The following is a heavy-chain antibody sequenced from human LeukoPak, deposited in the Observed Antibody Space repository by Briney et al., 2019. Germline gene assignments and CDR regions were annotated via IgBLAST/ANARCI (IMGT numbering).Heavy chain of an antibody. Sequence: GASVKVSCKASGYTFKHYYMHWVRPAPGQGLEWMRRINPRDGSTSYAQKFQGRVTMTRDTSTTTVYMDLSGLRSEDTAVYYCAREKRWFGELGKNDAFDIWGQGTMVTVSS. CDR3: AREKRWFGELGKNDAFDI. D-gene: IGHD3-10*01. J-gene: IGHJ3*02. CDR2: INPRDGST. V-gene: IGHV1-46*02. CDR1: GYTFKHYY.